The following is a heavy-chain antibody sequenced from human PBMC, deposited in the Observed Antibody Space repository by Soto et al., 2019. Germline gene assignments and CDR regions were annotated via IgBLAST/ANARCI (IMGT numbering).Heavy chain of an antibody. Sequence: EVQLLESGGGLVQPGGSLRLSCAASGFTFSSYAMSWVRQAPGKGLEWVSAISGSGGSTYYADSVKGRFTISRDNSMXTLYLQMNSLRAEDTAVYYCANGGLNYYDSSGWSYWGQGTLVTVSS. D-gene: IGHD3-22*01. CDR3: ANGGLNYYDSSGWSY. V-gene: IGHV3-23*01. J-gene: IGHJ4*02. CDR2: ISGSGGST. CDR1: GFTFSSYA.